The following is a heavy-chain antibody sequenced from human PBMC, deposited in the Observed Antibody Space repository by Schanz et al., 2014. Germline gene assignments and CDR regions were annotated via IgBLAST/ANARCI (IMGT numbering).Heavy chain of an antibody. CDR1: GFIFSTFG. CDR2: IWYDGNKK. V-gene: IGHV3-33*01. D-gene: IGHD6-19*01. Sequence: QVYLVQSGGGVVQPGRSLRLSCAASGFIFSTFGMQWVRQAPGKGLEWVAVIWYDGNKKYYADSVKGRFTVSRDNSKKTVDLQRDSLRPDDTAVYYCARYNSGHSDYWGQGTLVTVSS. J-gene: IGHJ4*02. CDR3: ARYNSGHSDY.